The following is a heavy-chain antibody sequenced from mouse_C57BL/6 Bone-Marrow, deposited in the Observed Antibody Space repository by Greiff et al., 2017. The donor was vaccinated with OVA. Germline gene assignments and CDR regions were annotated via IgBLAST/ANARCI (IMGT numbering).Heavy chain of an antibody. D-gene: IGHD2-1*01. CDR1: GFTFTDYY. CDR3: AIVIYPGAYFDY. Sequence: EVKLMESGGGLVQPGGSLSLSCAASGFTFTDYYMSWVRQPPGKALEWLGFISNKANGYTTEYSASVKGRFTISRDNSQSNLYLQMNALRAEDSATYGCAIVIYPGAYFDYWGQGTTLTVSS. J-gene: IGHJ2*01. CDR2: ISNKANGYTT. V-gene: IGHV7-3*01.